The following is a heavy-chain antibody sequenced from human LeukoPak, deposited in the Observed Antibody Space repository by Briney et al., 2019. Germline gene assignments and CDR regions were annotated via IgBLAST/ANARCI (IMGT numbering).Heavy chain of an antibody. V-gene: IGHV4-61*01. J-gene: IGHJ4*02. CDR1: GGSVSSGTYY. CDR2: ISYSGST. CDR3: ARRSVGGGERFDY. Sequence: KPSETLSLTCSVSGGSVSSGTYYWTWIRQPPGKGLEWIGYISYSGSTNYNLSLKSRVTISADTSKNQFSLKLSSVTAADTAVYYCARRSVGGGERFDYWGQGILVTVSS. D-gene: IGHD3-16*01.